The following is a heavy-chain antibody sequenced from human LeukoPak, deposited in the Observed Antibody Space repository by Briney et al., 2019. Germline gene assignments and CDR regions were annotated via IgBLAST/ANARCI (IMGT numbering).Heavy chain of an antibody. Sequence: GGSLRLSCAASGFMFSSYWMSWVRQAPGKGLEGVADIKEDGSEKSYVDSVKGRFTISRDNAKNSLYLQMNTLRAEDTAVYYCAREYSSGWYLDYWGQGTLVTVSS. CDR2: IKEDGSEK. V-gene: IGHV3-7*01. J-gene: IGHJ4*02. CDR1: GFMFSSYW. D-gene: IGHD6-19*01. CDR3: AREYSSGWYLDY.